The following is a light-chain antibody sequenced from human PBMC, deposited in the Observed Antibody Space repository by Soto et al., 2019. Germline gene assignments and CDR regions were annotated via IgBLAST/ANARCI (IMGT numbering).Light chain of an antibody. CDR3: QQYDNWPPGT. Sequence: EMAMTQSPAALSVSPGERATLSCRGSQSVSSNLAWYQQKPGQAPRLLIYGASTRATDIPARFSGSGSGTEFTLTISTLQSEDFAIYYCQQYDNWPPGTFGQGTKVDIK. V-gene: IGKV3-15*01. J-gene: IGKJ1*01. CDR2: GAS. CDR1: QSVSSN.